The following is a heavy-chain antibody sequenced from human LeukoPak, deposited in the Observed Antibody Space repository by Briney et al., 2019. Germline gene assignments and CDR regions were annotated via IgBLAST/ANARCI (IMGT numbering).Heavy chain of an antibody. V-gene: IGHV4-59*08. D-gene: IGHD3-10*01. CDR1: GGSISNYY. CDR2: IYYTGYT. J-gene: IGHJ4*02. Sequence: SETLSLTCTVSGGSISNYYWNWIRQPPGKGLEWIGYIYYTGYTNNNPSLKSRVTISVGTSKKQFSLKLSSVTAADTAVYYCARSRGVYDDYWGQGTLVTVSS. CDR3: ARSRGVYDDY.